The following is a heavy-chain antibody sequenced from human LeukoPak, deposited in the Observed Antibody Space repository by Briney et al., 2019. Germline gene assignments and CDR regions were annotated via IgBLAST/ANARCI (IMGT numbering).Heavy chain of an antibody. V-gene: IGHV3-48*03. CDR3: ARDLALDYGNNWFDP. Sequence: GGSLRLSCAASGFTFSSCEMNWVRQAPGKGLEWVSYISRSGTTIYYADSVKGRFTISRDNAKNSLFLQMNSLRAEDTAVYYCARDLALDYGNNWFDPWGQGTLVTVSS. CDR1: GFTFSSCE. J-gene: IGHJ5*02. D-gene: IGHD4-17*01. CDR2: ISRSGTTI.